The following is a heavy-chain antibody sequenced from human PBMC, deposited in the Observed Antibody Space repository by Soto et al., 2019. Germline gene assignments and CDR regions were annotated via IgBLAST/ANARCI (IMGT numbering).Heavy chain of an antibody. J-gene: IGHJ6*02. V-gene: IGHV1-2*02. CDR2: INPNSGGT. Sequence: ASVKVSCKASGYTFTGYYMHWVRQAPGQGLEWMGWINPNSGGTNYAQKFQGRVTMTRDTSISTAYMELSRLRSDDTAVYYCARDVVVVAATGYGMDVWRQGTTVTVSS. D-gene: IGHD2-15*01. CDR1: GYTFTGYY. CDR3: ARDVVVVAATGYGMDV.